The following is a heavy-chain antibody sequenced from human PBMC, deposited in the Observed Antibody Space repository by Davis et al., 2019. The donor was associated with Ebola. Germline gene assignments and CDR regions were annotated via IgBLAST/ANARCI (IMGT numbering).Heavy chain of an antibody. CDR3: ARGNYFGSGSYYNGAYFFDY. J-gene: IGHJ4*02. CDR1: GFPVSSNY. D-gene: IGHD3-10*01. Sequence: GESLKISCAASGFPVSSNYMSWVRQAPGKGLEWVSVIYSGCTSYYADSVKGRFTISRDSSENTLYLQMHSLRAEDTAVYYCARGNYFGSGSYYNGAYFFDYWGQGTLVTVSS. V-gene: IGHV3-53*01. CDR2: IYSGCTS.